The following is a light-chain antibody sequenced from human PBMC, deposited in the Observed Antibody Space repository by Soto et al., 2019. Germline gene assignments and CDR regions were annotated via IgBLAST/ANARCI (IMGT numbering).Light chain of an antibody. Sequence: DTQMTQSPSTLSASVGDKVTITCRARQNINNWLAWYQQKPEKVPKLLIYGASTLEDGVPSGFSGSRSGTEFTLTLNSLQPDDFATYYCQRYDGYFGQGTKLEIK. CDR3: QRYDGY. CDR2: GAS. CDR1: QNINNW. J-gene: IGKJ2*01. V-gene: IGKV1-5*01.